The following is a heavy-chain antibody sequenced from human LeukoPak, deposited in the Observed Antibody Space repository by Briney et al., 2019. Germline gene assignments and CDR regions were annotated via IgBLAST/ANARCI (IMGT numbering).Heavy chain of an antibody. V-gene: IGHV1-69*05. J-gene: IGHJ4*02. CDR1: GGTFSSYA. CDR3: ARMGISDYYDSSGSYFDY. D-gene: IGHD3-22*01. Sequence: ASVKVSCKASGGTFSSYAISWVRQAPGQGLEWMGGIIPIFGTANYAQKFQGRVTITTDESTSTAYMELSSLRSEDTAVYYCARMGISDYYDSSGSYFDYWGQGTLVTVSS. CDR2: IIPIFGTA.